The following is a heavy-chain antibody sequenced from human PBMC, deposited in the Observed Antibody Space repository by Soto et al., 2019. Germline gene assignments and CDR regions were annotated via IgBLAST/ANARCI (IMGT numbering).Heavy chain of an antibody. Sequence: QVQLVQSGAEVRKPGSSVKVSCKASGVTFSSYTISWVRQAPGQGLEWMGRIIPVLGVANYAPKFQGRLTINADEPTSTVHIDLSSLRSEDTAMYHARWLINGDSDVSDFWGQGTFITVSS. D-gene: IGHD2-21*01. J-gene: IGHJ3*01. CDR1: GVTFSSYT. V-gene: IGHV1-69*02. CDR2: IIPVLGVA. CDR3: RWLINGDSDVSDF.